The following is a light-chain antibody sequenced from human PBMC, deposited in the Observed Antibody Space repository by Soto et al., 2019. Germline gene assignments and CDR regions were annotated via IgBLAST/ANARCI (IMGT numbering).Light chain of an antibody. CDR2: EAS. CDR1: QDIKNY. J-gene: IGKJ2*01. CDR3: QQYNSYLYT. Sequence: DIQMTQSPSSLSASVGDRVTITCQASQDIKNYLNWYQQKPGKAPKVLIYEASSLETGVPSRFSGGGSGAHFTFTISSLQPEDFATYYCQQYNSYLYTFGQGTKLEIK. V-gene: IGKV1-33*01.